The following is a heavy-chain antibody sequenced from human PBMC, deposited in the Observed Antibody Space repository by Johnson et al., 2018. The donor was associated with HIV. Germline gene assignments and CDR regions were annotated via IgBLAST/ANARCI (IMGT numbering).Heavy chain of an antibody. CDR1: GFSFNNYA. CDR2: IGYDGSNK. D-gene: IGHD1-26*01. Sequence: QVLLVESGGGVVQPGRSLRLSCVASGFSFNNYAMHWVRQAPGKGLEWVAVIGYDGSNKYYADSVKGRLTVARENSKNTLYLQMNSLRAEDTALYYCARDRVGDAFDIWGQGTMVTVSS. J-gene: IGHJ3*02. CDR3: ARDRVGDAFDI. V-gene: IGHV3-30*04.